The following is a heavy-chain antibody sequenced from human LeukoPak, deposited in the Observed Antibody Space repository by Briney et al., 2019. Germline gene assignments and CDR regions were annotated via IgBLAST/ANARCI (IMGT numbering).Heavy chain of an antibody. CDR3: AKDAQGPKRWWEGYYYYYYMDV. J-gene: IGHJ6*03. D-gene: IGHD1-26*01. CDR2: ISGSGGST. Sequence: GGSLRLSCAASGFTFSSYGMSWVRQAPGKGLEWVSAISGSGGSTYYADSVKGRFTISRDNSKNTLYLQMNSLRAEDTAVYYYAKDAQGPKRWWEGYYYYYYMDVWGKGTTVTISS. V-gene: IGHV3-23*01. CDR1: GFTFSSYG.